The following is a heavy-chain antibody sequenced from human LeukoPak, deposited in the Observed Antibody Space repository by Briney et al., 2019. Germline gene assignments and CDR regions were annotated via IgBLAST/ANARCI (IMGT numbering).Heavy chain of an antibody. Sequence: GGSLRLSCAVSGFTFRSYWMSWVRQAPGKGLEWVANIKQDGSEKYYVDSVKGRFTISRDNAESSLYLQMNGLRAEDTALYYCAKFKDPYYYYGMDVWGQGTTVTVSS. CDR1: GFTFRSYW. V-gene: IGHV3-7*01. D-gene: IGHD2-15*01. CDR3: AKFKDPYYYYGMDV. CDR2: IKQDGSEK. J-gene: IGHJ6*02.